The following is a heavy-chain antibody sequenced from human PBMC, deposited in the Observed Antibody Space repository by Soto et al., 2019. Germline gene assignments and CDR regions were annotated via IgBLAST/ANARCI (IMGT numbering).Heavy chain of an antibody. CDR1: GFTLDDHG. D-gene: IGHD6-19*01. Sequence: EVQLVESGGGVVRPGGSLRLSCAASGFTLDDHGMTWVRQAPGKGLEWVSGITWNGATTVYADSVKGRFTISRDNAKNSLYLQMNSLRVEDTALYYCAIDGGVVVAVDAFDVWGQGTMVTVSS. CDR3: AIDGGVVVAVDAFDV. J-gene: IGHJ3*01. CDR2: ITWNGATT. V-gene: IGHV3-20*04.